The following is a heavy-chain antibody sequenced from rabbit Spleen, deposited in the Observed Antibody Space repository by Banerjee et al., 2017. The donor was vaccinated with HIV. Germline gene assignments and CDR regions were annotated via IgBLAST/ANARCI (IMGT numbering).Heavy chain of an antibody. J-gene: IGHJ6*01. CDR1: GVSFSSSSY. V-gene: IGHV1S40*01. CDR2: IDVAKSGDT. D-gene: IGHD8-1*01. Sequence: QSLEESGGDLVKPGASLTLTCTASGVSFSSSSYMCWVRQAPGKGLEWIACIDVAKSGDTYYTNWAKGRFTCSKTSSTTVTLQMTSLTVADTATYFCARDTGSSFSSYGMDLWGPGTLVTVS. CDR3: ARDTGSSFSSYGMDL.